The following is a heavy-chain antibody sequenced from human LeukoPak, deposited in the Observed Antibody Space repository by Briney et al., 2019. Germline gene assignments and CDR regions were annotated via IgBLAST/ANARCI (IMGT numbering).Heavy chain of an antibody. D-gene: IGHD3-10*01. CDR1: GFTFSSYA. V-gene: IGHV3-30-3*01. CDR3: AKEKSRSGSYSDY. Sequence: TGGSLRLSCAASGFTFSSYAMHWVRQAPGKGLEWVAVISYDGSNKYYADSVKGRFTISRDYSKNTLYLQMNSLRAEDTAVYYCAKEKSRSGSYSDYWGQGTLVTVSS. CDR2: ISYDGSNK. J-gene: IGHJ4*02.